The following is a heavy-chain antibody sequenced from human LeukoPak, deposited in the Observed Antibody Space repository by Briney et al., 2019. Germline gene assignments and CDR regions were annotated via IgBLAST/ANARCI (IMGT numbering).Heavy chain of an antibody. Sequence: GGSLRLSCAASGFTFSSYAMSWVRQAPGKGLEWVSAISGSGGSTYYADSVRGRFTISRDNSKNTLYLQMNSLRAEDTAVYYCAKDGGEYYDILTGYYPRLYYMDVWGKGTTVTISS. CDR1: GFTFSSYA. CDR3: AKDGGEYYDILTGYYPRLYYMDV. J-gene: IGHJ6*03. CDR2: ISGSGGST. V-gene: IGHV3-23*01. D-gene: IGHD3-9*01.